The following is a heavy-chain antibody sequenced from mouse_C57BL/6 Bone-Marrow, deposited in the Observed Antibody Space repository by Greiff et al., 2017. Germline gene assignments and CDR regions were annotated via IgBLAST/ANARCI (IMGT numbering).Heavy chain of an antibody. CDR2: ISSGGSYT. D-gene: IGHD3-2*02. CDR3: ARQLRLRGYFDY. J-gene: IGHJ2*01. Sequence: EVKLMESGGDLVKPGGSLKLSCAASGFTFSSYGMSWVRQTPDKRLEWVATISSGGSYTYYPASVKGRFTISGDNAKNTLYLQMSSLKSEDTAMYYCARQLRLRGYFDYWGKGTTLTVSS. V-gene: IGHV5-6*01. CDR1: GFTFSSYG.